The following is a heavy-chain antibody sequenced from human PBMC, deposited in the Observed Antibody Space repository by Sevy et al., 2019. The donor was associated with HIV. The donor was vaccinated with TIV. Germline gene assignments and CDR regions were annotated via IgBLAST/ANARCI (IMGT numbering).Heavy chain of an antibody. CDR3: ARARDGYSSSSYGY. Sequence: ASVKVSCKASGGTFSSYAISWVRQAPGQGLEWMGGIIPIFGTANYAQKFQGRVTITADESTSTAYMELSSPRSEDTAVYYCARARDGYSSSSYGYWGQGTLVTVSS. D-gene: IGHD6-6*01. CDR1: GGTFSSYA. J-gene: IGHJ4*02. V-gene: IGHV1-69*13. CDR2: IIPIFGTA.